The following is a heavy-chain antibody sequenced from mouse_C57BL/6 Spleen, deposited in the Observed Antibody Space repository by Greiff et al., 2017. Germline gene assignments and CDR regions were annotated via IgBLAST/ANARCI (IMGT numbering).Heavy chain of an antibody. CDR3: ARSGSSPWFAY. CDR1: GFTFSDYG. V-gene: IGHV5-17*01. D-gene: IGHD1-1*01. Sequence: EVKVVESGGGLVKPGGSLKLSCAASGFTFSDYGMHWVRQAPEKGLEWVAYISSGSSTIYYADTVKGRFTISRDNAKNTLFLQMTSLRSEDTAMYYGARSGSSPWFAYWGQGTLVTVSA. CDR2: ISSGSSTI. J-gene: IGHJ3*01.